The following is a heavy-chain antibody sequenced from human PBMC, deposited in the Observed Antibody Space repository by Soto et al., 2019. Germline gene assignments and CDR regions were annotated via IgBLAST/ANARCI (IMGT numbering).Heavy chain of an antibody. CDR3: ARLGGYCSSTSCYGYYGMDV. Sequence: PSETLSLTCTVSGCTISSYYWSWIRQPPGKGLEWIGYIYYSGSTNYNPSLKSRVTISVDTSKNQFSLKVSSVTAADTAVYYCARLGGYCSSTSCYGYYGMDVWGQGTTVTVSS. CDR1: GCTISSYY. J-gene: IGHJ6*02. CDR2: IYYSGST. D-gene: IGHD2-2*01. V-gene: IGHV4-59*08.